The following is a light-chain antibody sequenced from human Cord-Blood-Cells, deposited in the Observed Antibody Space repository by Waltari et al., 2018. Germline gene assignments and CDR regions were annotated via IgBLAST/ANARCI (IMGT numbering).Light chain of an antibody. CDR3: SSYTSSSTWV. CDR1: SSDVGGYNY. V-gene: IGLV2-14*01. Sequence: QSALTQPASVSGSPGQSITIPCTGTSSDVGGYNYGSWYQQPPGKAPKLMIYDVSKRPSGVSNRFSGSKSGNTASLTISGLQAEDEADYYCSSYTSSSTWVFGGGTKLTVL. J-gene: IGLJ3*02. CDR2: DVS.